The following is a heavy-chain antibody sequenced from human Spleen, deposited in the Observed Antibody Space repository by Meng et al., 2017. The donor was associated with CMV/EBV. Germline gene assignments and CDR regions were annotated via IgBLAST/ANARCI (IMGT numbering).Heavy chain of an antibody. D-gene: IGHD3-22*01. V-gene: IGHV4-31*02. CDR1: SISSGGYY. Sequence: SISSGGYYWSWIRQHPGKGLEWIGYIYYSGSTYYNPSLKSRVTISVDTSKNQFSLKLSSVTAADTAVYYCARVYYYDSSGYHYHFDYWGQGTLVTVSS. J-gene: IGHJ4*02. CDR2: IYYSGST. CDR3: ARVYYYDSSGYHYHFDY.